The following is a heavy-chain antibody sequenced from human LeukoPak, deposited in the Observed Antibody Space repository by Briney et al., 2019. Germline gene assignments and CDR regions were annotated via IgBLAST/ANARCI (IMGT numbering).Heavy chain of an antibody. CDR3: AKGSSGWDFDY. V-gene: IGHV3-30*18. CDR1: GLTFSSYC. Sequence: PGGSLRPSCAASGLTFSSYCMHWVRQAPGKGLEWVAVISYDGSNKYYADSVKGRFTISRDNSKNTLYLQMNSLRAEDTAVYYCAKGSSGWDFDYWGQGTLVTVSS. J-gene: IGHJ4*02. D-gene: IGHD6-19*01. CDR2: ISYDGSNK.